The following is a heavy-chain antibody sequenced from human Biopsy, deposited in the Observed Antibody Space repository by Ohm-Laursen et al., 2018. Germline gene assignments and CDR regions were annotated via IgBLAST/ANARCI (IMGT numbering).Heavy chain of an antibody. J-gene: IGHJ4*02. CDR3: ATPFQYYDSWGGYPPFDH. D-gene: IGHD3-3*01. Sequence: GASVKVSCKLSGGTFSNYAISWVRQAPGEGLEWMGGIIAVSGLVNYAPKFQGRVSITADKSTTTAYMELSNLKSEDTAVYYCATPFQYYDSWGGYPPFDHWGQGTLVTVSS. V-gene: IGHV1-69*10. CDR2: IIAVSGLV. CDR1: GGTFSNYA.